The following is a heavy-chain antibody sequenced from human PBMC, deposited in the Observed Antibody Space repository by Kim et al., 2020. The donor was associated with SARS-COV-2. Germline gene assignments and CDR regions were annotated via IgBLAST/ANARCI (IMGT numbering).Heavy chain of an antibody. CDR3: ARDGFTVSYNYLLGVDY. Sequence: SVKVSCKDSGYTFTSYGISWVRQAPGQGLEWMGWISAYNGNTNYAQKLQGRVTMTTDTATSTAYMELRSLRSDDTAVYYCARDGFTVSYNYLLGVDYWGQGTLVTVSS. D-gene: IGHD5-12*01. CDR1: GYTFTSYG. V-gene: IGHV1-18*01. CDR2: ISAYNGNT. J-gene: IGHJ4*02.